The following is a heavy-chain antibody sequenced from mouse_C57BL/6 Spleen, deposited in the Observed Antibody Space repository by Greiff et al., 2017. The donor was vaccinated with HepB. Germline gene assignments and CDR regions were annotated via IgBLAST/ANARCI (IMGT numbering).Heavy chain of an antibody. CDR3: TTGYYDYDEAY. V-gene: IGHV14-1*01. J-gene: IGHJ3*01. CDR1: GFNIKDYY. D-gene: IGHD2-4*01. Sequence: EVKLMESGAELVRPGASVKLSCTASGFNIKDYYMHWVKQRPEQGLEWIGRIDPEDGDTEYAPKFQGKATMTADTSSNTAYLQLSSLTSEDTAVYYCTTGYYDYDEAYWGQGTLVTVSA. CDR2: IDPEDGDT.